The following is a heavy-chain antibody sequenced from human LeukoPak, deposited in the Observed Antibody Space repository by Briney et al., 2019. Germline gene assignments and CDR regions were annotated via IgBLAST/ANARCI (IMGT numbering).Heavy chain of an antibody. CDR2: INTNTGNP. J-gene: IGHJ4*02. V-gene: IGHV7-4-1*02. CDR1: GYTFTGYY. D-gene: IGHD6-6*01. CDR3: ARQRVYSSSSLSDY. Sequence: GASVKVSCKASGYTFTGYYMHWVRQAPGQGLEWMGWINTNTGNPTYAQGFTGRFVSSLDTSVSTAYLQISSLKAGDTAVYYCARQRVYSSSSLSDYWGQGTLVTVSS.